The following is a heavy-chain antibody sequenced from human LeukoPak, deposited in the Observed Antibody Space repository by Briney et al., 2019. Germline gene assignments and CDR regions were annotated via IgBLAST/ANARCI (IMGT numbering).Heavy chain of an antibody. Sequence: ASVKVSCKASGYTFNSHPMHWVRQAPGLRLEWMGWINADNGNTRYSQKLQGRVTITRDTSANTAYMELSGLRSDDTAVYYCAREAGTNWIFGEYFPFWGQGTLVTVSA. D-gene: IGHD1-1*01. CDR3: AREAGTNWIFGEYFPF. CDR2: INADNGNT. V-gene: IGHV1-3*01. J-gene: IGHJ1*01. CDR1: GYTFNSHP.